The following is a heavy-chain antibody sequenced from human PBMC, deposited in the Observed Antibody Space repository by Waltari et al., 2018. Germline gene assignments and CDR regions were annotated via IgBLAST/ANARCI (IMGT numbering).Heavy chain of an antibody. D-gene: IGHD3-22*01. Sequence: QVQLQESGPGLVKTSQTLSLTCSVSGGSISSGSYYWSWIRQPAGKGPEWIGRIYTSGRTNYNPSLKSRVTISADTAKNQFSLKLTSVTAADTAVYYCARGYYDTTAYKSEDYWGQGTLVTVSS. CDR1: GGSISSGSYY. V-gene: IGHV4-61*02. J-gene: IGHJ4*02. CDR3: ARGYYDTTAYKSEDY. CDR2: IYTSGRT.